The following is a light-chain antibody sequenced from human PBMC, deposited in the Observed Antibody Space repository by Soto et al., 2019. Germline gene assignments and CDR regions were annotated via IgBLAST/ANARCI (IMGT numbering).Light chain of an antibody. Sequence: QSALTQPASVSGSPGQSITISCTGTSSDVGGYNYVSWYQQHPGKGPKLLIFEVSNRPSGVSNRFSGSKSGNTASLTISGLQADDEADYYCSSYTSSSTSYVFATGTKLTVL. V-gene: IGLV2-14*01. J-gene: IGLJ1*01. CDR1: SSDVGGYNY. CDR3: SSYTSSSTSYV. CDR2: EVS.